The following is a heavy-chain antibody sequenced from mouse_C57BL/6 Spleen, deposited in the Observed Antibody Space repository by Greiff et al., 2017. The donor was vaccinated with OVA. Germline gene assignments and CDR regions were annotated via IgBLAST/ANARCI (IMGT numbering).Heavy chain of an antibody. D-gene: IGHD1-1*01. CDR2: IDPNSGGT. J-gene: IGHJ1*03. CDR1: GYTFTSYW. V-gene: IGHV1-72*01. CDR3: ARSHYYGSSYGGYFDV. Sequence: VQLVESGAELVKPGASVKLSCKASGYTFTSYWMHWVKQRPGRGLEWIGRIDPNSGGTKYNEKFKSKATLTVDKPSSTAYMQLSSLTSEDSAVYYCARSHYYGSSYGGYFDVWGTGTTVTVSS.